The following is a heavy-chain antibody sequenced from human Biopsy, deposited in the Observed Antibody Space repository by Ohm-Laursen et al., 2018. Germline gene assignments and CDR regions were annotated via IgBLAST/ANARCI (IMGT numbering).Heavy chain of an antibody. CDR2: ISGRTSGT. CDR1: GFTFSSNA. V-gene: IGHV3-23*01. D-gene: IGHD5-12*01. CDR3: AKCMTCSGDGIDC. Sequence: SLRLSCAASGFTFSSNAMSWVRQAPGKGLEWVSGISGRTSGTYYADSVKGRFTISRDNSKNTLYLQMSSLRAEDTALYYCAKCMTCSGDGIDCWGQGTLVTVSS. J-gene: IGHJ4*02.